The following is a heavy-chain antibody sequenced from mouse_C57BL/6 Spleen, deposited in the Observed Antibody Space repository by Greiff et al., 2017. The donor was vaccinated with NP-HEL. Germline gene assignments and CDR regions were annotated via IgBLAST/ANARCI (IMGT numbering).Heavy chain of an antibody. Sequence: EVQLVESGGGLVKPGGSLKLSCAASGFTFSSYAMSWVRQTPEKRLEWVATISDGGSYTYYPDNVKGRFTISRDNAKNNLYLQMSHLKSEDTAMYYCARDQGSGYGYFDYWGQGTTLTVSS. CDR2: ISDGGSYT. CDR3: ARDQGSGYGYFDY. CDR1: GFTFSSYA. V-gene: IGHV5-4*01. J-gene: IGHJ2*01. D-gene: IGHD3-2*02.